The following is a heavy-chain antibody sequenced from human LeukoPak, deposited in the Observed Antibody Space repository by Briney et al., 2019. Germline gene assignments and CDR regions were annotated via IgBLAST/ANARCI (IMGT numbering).Heavy chain of an antibody. V-gene: IGHV1-18*01. D-gene: IGHD6-13*01. CDR1: GYTFTNYG. CDR2: ISAYNGNT. CDR3: ATSSSWFDAFDI. J-gene: IGHJ3*02. Sequence: ASVKVSCKASGYTFTNYGISWVRQAPGQGLEWMGWISAYNGNTNYAQKLQGRVTMTTDTSTSTAYMELRSLRSDDTAVYYCATSSSWFDAFDIWGQGTMVTVSS.